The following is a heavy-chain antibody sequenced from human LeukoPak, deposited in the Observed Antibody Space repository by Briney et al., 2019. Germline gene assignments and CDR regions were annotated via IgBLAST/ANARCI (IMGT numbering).Heavy chain of an antibody. D-gene: IGHD2-21*01. Sequence: GGSLRLSCAASGFTFSSYAMHWVRQAPGKGLEWVAVISYDGSNKYYADSVKDRFTISRDISKNTLYLQMNSLKAEDTAVYYCARGGGYCGGDCYGIDYWGQGTLVTVSS. V-gene: IGHV3-30-3*01. CDR2: ISYDGSNK. J-gene: IGHJ4*02. CDR3: ARGGGYCGGDCYGIDY. CDR1: GFTFSSYA.